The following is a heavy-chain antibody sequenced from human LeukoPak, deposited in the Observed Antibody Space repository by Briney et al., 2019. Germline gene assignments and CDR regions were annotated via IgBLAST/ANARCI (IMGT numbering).Heavy chain of an antibody. J-gene: IGHJ4*02. Sequence: GGSLRLSCVASGFTFSTYWMTWVRQAPGKGLEWVAPIKEDGSEKYYVDSVKGRFTISRDNSKNTLYLQMNSLRAEDTAVYYCARDPGKGFDYWGQGTLVTVSS. CDR3: ARDPGKGFDY. CDR2: IKEDGSEK. V-gene: IGHV3-7*01. CDR1: GFTFSTYW.